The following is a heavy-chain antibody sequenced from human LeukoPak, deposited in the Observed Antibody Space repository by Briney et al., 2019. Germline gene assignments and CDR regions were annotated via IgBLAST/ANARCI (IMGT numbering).Heavy chain of an antibody. V-gene: IGHV3-7*01. CDR1: GFTFSSYW. Sequence: GGSLRLSCAASGFTFSSYWMTWVRQDPGKGLEWVANIKQDGSEKYYVDSVKGRFTISRDNAKNSLFLQMNSLRGEDTAVYHCARVSSSSWGYYYYYYMDVWGKGTTVTVSS. CDR3: ARVSSSSWGYYYYYYMDV. CDR2: IKQDGSEK. D-gene: IGHD6-13*01. J-gene: IGHJ6*03.